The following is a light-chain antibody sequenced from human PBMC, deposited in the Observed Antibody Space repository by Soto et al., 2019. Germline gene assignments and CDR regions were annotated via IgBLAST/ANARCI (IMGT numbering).Light chain of an antibody. CDR3: QPYNSYSRT. V-gene: IGKV1-5*03. CDR2: KAS. CDR1: QGIGTW. Sequence: DIQMTQSPSSVSASVGDRVTITCRASQGIGTWLAWYQQKPGRAPKLLIFKASTLETGVPSRFSGSGSETEFTLTISSLQPDDSATYYCQPYNSYSRTFGQGTKVDIK. J-gene: IGKJ1*01.